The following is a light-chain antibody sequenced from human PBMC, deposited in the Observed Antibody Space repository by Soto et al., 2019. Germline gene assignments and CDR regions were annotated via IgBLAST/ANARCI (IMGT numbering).Light chain of an antibody. CDR1: SSDVRGYNH. CDR3: SRNASSSSYV. Sequence: QSALTQPASVSGSPGHSITISCTATSSDVRGYNHVSCYQIHPGKALKLRIYEVTTRPSGVSYRYSGSSSANSASLTISGLQAQEDADYKCSRNASSSSYVFGGGTKVTAL. J-gene: IGLJ1*01. CDR2: EVT. V-gene: IGLV2-14*01.